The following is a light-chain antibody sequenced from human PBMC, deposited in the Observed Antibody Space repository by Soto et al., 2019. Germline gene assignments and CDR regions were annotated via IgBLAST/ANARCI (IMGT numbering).Light chain of an antibody. CDR3: SSYTGGNLSYV. J-gene: IGLJ1*01. V-gene: IGLV2-8*01. CDR1: SSDVGGYDY. CDR2: EVT. Sequence: QTVLTQPPSASGSPGQSVTISCTGTSSDVGGYDYVSWYQQHPGKAPKLMIYEVTIRPSGVSDRFSGSKSGNTASLTVSGLQAEDEADYYCSSYTGGNLSYVFGTGTKLTVL.